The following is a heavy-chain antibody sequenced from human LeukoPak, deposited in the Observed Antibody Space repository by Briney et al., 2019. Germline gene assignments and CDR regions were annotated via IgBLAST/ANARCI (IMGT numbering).Heavy chain of an antibody. Sequence: SLRLSCAASGFTFHNYAMHWVRQAPGKGLEWVSTITWNSGSVGYADSVKGRFTISRDNAKNSLYLQMNSLRVEDTALYYCAKDRAAAGTGYYFDYWGRGALVTVSS. CDR3: AKDRAAAGTGYYFDY. CDR1: GFTFHNYA. CDR2: ITWNSGSV. D-gene: IGHD6-13*01. V-gene: IGHV3-9*01. J-gene: IGHJ4*02.